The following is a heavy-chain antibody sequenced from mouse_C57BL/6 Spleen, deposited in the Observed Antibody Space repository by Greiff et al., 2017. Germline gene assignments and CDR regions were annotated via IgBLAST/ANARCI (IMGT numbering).Heavy chain of an antibody. J-gene: IGHJ2*01. CDR2: ISSGGDYI. CDR3: TRELGRPSGSYYFDY. CDR1: GFTFSSYA. Sequence: EVQVVESGEGLVKPGGSLKLSCAASGFTFSSYAMSWVRQTPEKRLEWVAYISSGGDYIYYADTVKGRFTIARDNARNTLYLQLSSLKSEDTAMYYCTRELGRPSGSYYFDYWGQGTTLTVSS. V-gene: IGHV5-9-1*02. D-gene: IGHD4-1*01.